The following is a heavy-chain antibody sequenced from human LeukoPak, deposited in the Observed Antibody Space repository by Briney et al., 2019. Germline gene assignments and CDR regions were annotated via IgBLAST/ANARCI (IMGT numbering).Heavy chain of an antibody. CDR2: ISFDGSKK. CDR1: GFTLRSHC. V-gene: IGHV3-30-3*01. J-gene: IGHJ4*02. D-gene: IGHD3-10*01. Sequence: GGSLRLSYAPCGFTLRSHCMHRVRQAPGPGMEGAAVISFDGSKKDYADSVKGRFTISRDSSKNTVYLQMNSLRTEDTAFYYCARDLSGSYSVDYWGQGTLVTVSS. CDR3: ARDLSGSYSVDY.